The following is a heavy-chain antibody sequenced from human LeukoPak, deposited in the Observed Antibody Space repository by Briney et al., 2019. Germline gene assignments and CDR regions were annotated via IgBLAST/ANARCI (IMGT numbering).Heavy chain of an antibody. D-gene: IGHD6-13*01. J-gene: IGHJ6*03. CDR3: AREGYSSSWYDSYYYYYMDV. Sequence: ASVKVSCKASGYTFTSYDINWVRQATGQGLEWMGWMNPNSGNTGYALKFQGRVTMTRNTSISTAYMELSSLRSEDTAVYYCAREGYSSSWYDSYYYYYMDVWGKGTTVTVSS. V-gene: IGHV1-8*01. CDR1: GYTFTSYD. CDR2: MNPNSGNT.